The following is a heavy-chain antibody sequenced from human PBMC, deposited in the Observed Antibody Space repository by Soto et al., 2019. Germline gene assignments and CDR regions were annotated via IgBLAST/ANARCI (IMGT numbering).Heavy chain of an antibody. D-gene: IGHD3-16*02. CDR1: DESFNRHF. CDR3: ARRGTSFPQLYHLDV. V-gene: IGHV4-34*01. J-gene: IGHJ6*03. Sequence: SETLSLTCAVSDESFNRHFWNWVRQSPEKGLEWIGEINVSGSTNYNPSLKSRVVISVVPSTRQVVLKLTSVSAADTAVYFCARRGTSFPQLYHLDVWGTGTTVTVSS. CDR2: INVSGST.